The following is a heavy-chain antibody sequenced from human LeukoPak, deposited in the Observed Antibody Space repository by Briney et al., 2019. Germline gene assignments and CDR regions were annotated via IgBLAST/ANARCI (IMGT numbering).Heavy chain of an antibody. J-gene: IGHJ6*03. Sequence: GGSLRLSCAASGFTFSTHTMAWVRQAPGKGLEWVPYISGSTSVIYYADSVKGRFTISRDNAKNSLYLQMNSLRTEDTAIYYCARGLYYIDVWGNGTAVTVS. CDR3: ARGLYYIDV. V-gene: IGHV3-48*01. CDR2: ISGSTSVI. CDR1: GFTFSTHT.